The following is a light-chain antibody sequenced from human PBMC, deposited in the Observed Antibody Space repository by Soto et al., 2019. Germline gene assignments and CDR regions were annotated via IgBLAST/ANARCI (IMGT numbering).Light chain of an antibody. Sequence: DIQMTQSPSSLSASVGDRVTITCRASQAISNSLAWLQQKPGKAPKSLMYAASRLQSGVPAKFSGSGSGTDFTLTISSLQPEDFAIYYCRPYNSYPYTFGQGTKLEIK. V-gene: IGKV1-16*02. J-gene: IGKJ2*01. CDR3: RPYNSYPYT. CDR1: QAISNS. CDR2: AAS.